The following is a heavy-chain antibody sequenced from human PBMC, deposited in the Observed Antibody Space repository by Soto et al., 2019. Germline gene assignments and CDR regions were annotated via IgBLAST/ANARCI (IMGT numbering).Heavy chain of an antibody. V-gene: IGHV3-48*02. CDR2: ISSRSDTL. CDR3: ARDWDIVILSVPIPNYNYGMAV. CDR1: GFTFSAYA. D-gene: IGHD2-15*01. Sequence: PWGSLRLSCVVSGFTFSAYAMNWVRQAPGKGLEWVSYISSRSDTLYYADSVKGRFTISRDNAKNSVYLQVNNLRDEDTAVYYCARDWDIVILSVPIPNYNYGMAVWGQGTTVTVSS. J-gene: IGHJ6*02.